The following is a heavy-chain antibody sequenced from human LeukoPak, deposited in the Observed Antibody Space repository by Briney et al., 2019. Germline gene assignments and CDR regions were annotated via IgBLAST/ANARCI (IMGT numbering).Heavy chain of an antibody. CDR3: ARSFMDGSGSYYLGFWNYYMDV. D-gene: IGHD3-10*01. V-gene: IGHV4-38-2*02. CDR2: INHSGST. J-gene: IGHJ6*03. Sequence: SETLSLTCTVSGYSISSGYYWGWIRQPPGKGLEWIGEINHSGSTNYNPSLKSRVTISVDTSKNQFSLKLSSVTAADTAVYYCARSFMDGSGSYYLGFWNYYMDVWGKGTTVTISS. CDR1: GYSISSGYY.